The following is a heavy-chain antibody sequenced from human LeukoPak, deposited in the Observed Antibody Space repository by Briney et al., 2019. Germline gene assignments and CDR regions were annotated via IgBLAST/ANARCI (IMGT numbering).Heavy chain of an antibody. D-gene: IGHD3-22*01. CDR2: AKQDGSET. J-gene: IGHJ3*02. Sequence: GGSLRLSCAAPGFSFSNYWMSWVRQAPGKGLEWVGHAKQDGSETYYVDSVKGRFTVSRDNAKNSLFLQMNSLRVEDTAMYYCARDLPSSGYWYRDAFDIWGRGTMVTVSS. CDR3: ARDLPSSGYWYRDAFDI. V-gene: IGHV3-7*01. CDR1: GFSFSNYW.